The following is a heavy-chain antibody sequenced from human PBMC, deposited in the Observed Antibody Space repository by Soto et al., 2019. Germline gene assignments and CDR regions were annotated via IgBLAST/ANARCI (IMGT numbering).Heavy chain of an antibody. Sequence: ASVKVSCKASGGTFTNYAFSWVRRAPGQGLEWMGGIIPIFGTPDYAQKFQGRVTITADESTRTASMELGSLRSDDTAVYYCARERSVGYCITTTCPKPFYYYAMDVWGQGTTVTVSS. CDR3: ARERSVGYCITTTCPKPFYYYAMDV. CDR2: IIPIFGTP. D-gene: IGHD2-2*01. V-gene: IGHV1-69*13. J-gene: IGHJ6*02. CDR1: GGTFTNYA.